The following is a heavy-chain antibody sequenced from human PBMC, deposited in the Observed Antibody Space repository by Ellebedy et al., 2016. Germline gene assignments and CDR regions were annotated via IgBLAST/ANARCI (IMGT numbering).Heavy chain of an antibody. CDR1: GFTFSSSA. J-gene: IGHJ4*02. CDR3: ARDRATFVDGSG. D-gene: IGHD2/OR15-2a*01. V-gene: IGHV3-21*06. CDR2: ISSSSTYI. Sequence: GESLKISCAASGFTFSSSAMAWVRQAPGRGLEWVASISSSSTYIHYAASVKGRFAISRDDANDSLFLHMSSLRVEDTAVYYCARDRATFVDGSGWGQGTLVTVSS.